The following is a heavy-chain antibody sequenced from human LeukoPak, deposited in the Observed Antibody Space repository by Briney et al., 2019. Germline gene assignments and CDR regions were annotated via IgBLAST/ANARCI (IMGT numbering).Heavy chain of an antibody. J-gene: IGHJ5*02. CDR3: ARGGDRPDKNNWFDP. CDR2: IYYSGST. D-gene: IGHD4-17*01. CDR1: GGSISSGDYY. Sequence: MASETLSLTCTVSGGSISSGDYYWSWIRQPPGKGLEWIGYIYYSGSTYYNPSLKSRVTISVDTSKNQFSLKLSSVTAADTAVYYCARGGDRPDKNNWFDPWGQGTLVTVSS. V-gene: IGHV4-30-4*01.